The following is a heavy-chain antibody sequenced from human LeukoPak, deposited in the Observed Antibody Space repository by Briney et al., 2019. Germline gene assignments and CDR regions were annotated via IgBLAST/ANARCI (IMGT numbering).Heavy chain of an antibody. CDR3: AKATGTLGN. D-gene: IGHD1-1*01. CDR2: ISNSDGNT. J-gene: IGHJ4*02. Sequence: PGGPLRLSCAASGFTFSSYAMSWVRQAPGKGLEWVSTISNSDGNTYYADSVKGRFTISRDNSKNTLYLQMNSLTAEDTAIYYCAKATGTLGNWGQGTLVTVSS. V-gene: IGHV3-23*01. CDR1: GFTFSSYA.